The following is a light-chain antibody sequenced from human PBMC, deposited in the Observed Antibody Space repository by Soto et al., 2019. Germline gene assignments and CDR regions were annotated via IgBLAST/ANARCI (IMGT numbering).Light chain of an antibody. CDR2: DAS. CDR3: QQYGSSPEWT. V-gene: IGKV3-20*01. J-gene: IGKJ1*01. Sequence: EIGITQSPSTLSVSPGERATLSCRASQSVSSYLAWYQQKPGQAPRLLIYDASNRATGIPARFSGSGSGTDFTLTVSRLEAEDFAVYYCQQYGSSPEWTFGQGTKVDIK. CDR1: QSVSSY.